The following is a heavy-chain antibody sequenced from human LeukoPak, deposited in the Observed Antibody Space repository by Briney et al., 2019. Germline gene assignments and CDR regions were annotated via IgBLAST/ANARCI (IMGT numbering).Heavy chain of an antibody. Sequence: VSVKVSCRASGYTFTSHYFHWVRQAPGQGLEWMGIIDPSGGSTNYAQKFQGRVAMTRDTSTSTVYMDLSSLRSEDTAVYYCTSWAGEVKNGLWSGPFDYWGQGALVTVSS. CDR3: TSWAGEVKNGLWSGPFDY. D-gene: IGHD3-3*01. CDR1: GYTFTSHY. CDR2: IDPSGGST. J-gene: IGHJ4*02. V-gene: IGHV1-46*01.